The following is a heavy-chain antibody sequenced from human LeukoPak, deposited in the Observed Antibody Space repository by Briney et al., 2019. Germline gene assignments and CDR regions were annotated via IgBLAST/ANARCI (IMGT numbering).Heavy chain of an antibody. D-gene: IGHD6-13*01. CDR3: ARPIAAAGTDFGY. J-gene: IGHJ4*02. V-gene: IGHV5-51*01. CDR1: GYTFTTYF. Sequence: GESLKISCQTSGYTFTTYFIGWVRQMPGKGLEWRGIIYPGDSDTRYSPSFQGQVTISVDKSINTAYLQWSSLKASDTAMYYCARPIAAAGTDFGYWGQGTLVTVSS. CDR2: IYPGDSDT.